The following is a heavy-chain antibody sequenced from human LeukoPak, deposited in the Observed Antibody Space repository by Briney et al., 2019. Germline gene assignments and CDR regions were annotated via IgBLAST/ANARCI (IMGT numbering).Heavy chain of an antibody. Sequence: GGSLRLSCAASGFTFSSYGMHWVRQAPGKGLEWVAVISYDGSNKYYAGSVKGRFTISRDNSKNTLYLQMNSLRAEDTAVYYCAKGPELQYWGQGTLVTVSS. CDR2: ISYDGSNK. CDR3: AKGPELQY. J-gene: IGHJ4*02. CDR1: GFTFSSYG. D-gene: IGHD1-26*01. V-gene: IGHV3-30*18.